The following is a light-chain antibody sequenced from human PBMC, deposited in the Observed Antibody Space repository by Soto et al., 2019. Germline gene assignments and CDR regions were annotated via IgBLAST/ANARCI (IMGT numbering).Light chain of an antibody. CDR2: EVS. CDR1: SSDVGSYNL. V-gene: IGLV2-23*02. J-gene: IGLJ3*02. CDR3: CSYAGSSTFRV. Sequence: QSVLTQPASVSGSPGQSITISCTGTSSDVGSYNLVSWYQQHPGKAPKVMIYEVSKRPSGVSNRFSGSKSGNTASLTISGLQAEDEADYYCCSYAGSSTFRVFGGGTQLTVL.